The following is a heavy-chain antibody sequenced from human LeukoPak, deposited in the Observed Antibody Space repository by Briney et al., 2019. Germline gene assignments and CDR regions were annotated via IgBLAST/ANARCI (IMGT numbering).Heavy chain of an antibody. J-gene: IGHJ5*02. CDR1: GYTFTSYG. Sequence: APVKVSCKASGYTFTSYGISWVRQAPGQGLEWRGWISAYNGNTNYAQKLQCRVTMTTDTSTSTAYMELRSLRSDDTAVYYCERDLRESYYYDSSGYYGILFDPWGQGTLVTVSS. CDR3: ERDLRESYYYDSSGYYGILFDP. V-gene: IGHV1-18*01. CDR2: ISAYNGNT. D-gene: IGHD3-22*01.